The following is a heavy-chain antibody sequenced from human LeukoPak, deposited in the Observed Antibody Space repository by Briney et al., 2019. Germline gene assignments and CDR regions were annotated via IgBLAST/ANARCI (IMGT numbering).Heavy chain of an antibody. J-gene: IGHJ4*02. V-gene: IGHV1-2*02. CDR3: ARVTLAALPNFAMFDY. D-gene: IGHD6-6*01. Sequence: ASVKVSCKASGYTFTGYYMHWVRQAPGQGLEWMGWINPNSGGTNYAQKFQGRVTMTRDTSISTAYMELSRLRSDDTAVYYCARVTLAALPNFAMFDYWGQGTLVTVSS. CDR2: INPNSGGT. CDR1: GYTFTGYY.